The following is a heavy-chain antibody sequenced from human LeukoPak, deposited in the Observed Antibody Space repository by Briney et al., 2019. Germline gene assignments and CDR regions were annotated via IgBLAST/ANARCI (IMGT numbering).Heavy chain of an antibody. D-gene: IGHD3-22*01. Sequence: GGSLRLSCAPSGFTFSRYWMTWVRQTPEKGLEWVASIKDDGRQKYYVDSVKGRFTVSRDNAKNSAYLQMDSLRAEDTALYYCARDASRGFDPGGQGTLVTVSS. CDR3: ARDASRGFDP. J-gene: IGHJ5*02. CDR2: IKDDGRQK. V-gene: IGHV3-7*01. CDR1: GFTFSRYW.